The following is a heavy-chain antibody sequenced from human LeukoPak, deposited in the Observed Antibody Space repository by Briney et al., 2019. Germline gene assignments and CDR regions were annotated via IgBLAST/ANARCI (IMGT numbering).Heavy chain of an antibody. Sequence: SETLSLTCAVYGGSFSGYYWSWIRQPPGKGLDWIGEINHSGSTNFNPSLKSRVTISVDTSKNQFSLKLSSVTAADTAVYYCARARSSGWSPYYYYYYGMDVWGQGTTVTVSS. V-gene: IGHV4-34*01. CDR1: GGSFSGYY. D-gene: IGHD6-19*01. CDR2: INHSGST. J-gene: IGHJ6*02. CDR3: ARARSSGWSPYYYYYYGMDV.